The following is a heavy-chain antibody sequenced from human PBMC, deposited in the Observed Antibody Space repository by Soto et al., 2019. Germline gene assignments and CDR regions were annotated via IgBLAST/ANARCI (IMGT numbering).Heavy chain of an antibody. CDR2: ISYDGSNK. CDR3: AKSRYSDSSGDFYDY. CDR1: GFTFSSYA. J-gene: IGHJ4*02. D-gene: IGHD3-22*01. V-gene: IGHV3-30-3*02. Sequence: QVQLVESGGGVVQPGRSLRLSCAASGFTFSSYAMHWVRQAPGKGLEWVAVISYDGSNKYYADSVKGRFTISRDNSNNTLFLQMNSLRAEDTAVYYCAKSRYSDSSGDFYDYWGQGTLVTVSS.